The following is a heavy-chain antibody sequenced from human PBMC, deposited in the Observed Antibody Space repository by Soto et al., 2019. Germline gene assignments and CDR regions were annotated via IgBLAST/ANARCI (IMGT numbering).Heavy chain of an antibody. CDR1: GNTFTSLS. Sequence: VKLVQPGAKVRDPGASVRVSCKPTGNTFTSLSLHWGPQAPGQGLEWMGWIIVSHGSPRYAPQFQGRLTFGTDTFTATDYMELTRLTPEDTAVYYCAREPEDGVPGDYWGQGTPVAVSS. CDR2: IIVSHGSP. J-gene: IGHJ4*02. V-gene: IGHV1-3*01. D-gene: IGHD2-8*01. CDR3: AREPEDGVPGDY.